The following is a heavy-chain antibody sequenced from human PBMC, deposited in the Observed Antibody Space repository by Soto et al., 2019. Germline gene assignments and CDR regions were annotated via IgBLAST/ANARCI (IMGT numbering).Heavy chain of an antibody. Sequence: SPTLSLTCAISGDSVSSNGVAWNWIRQSPARGLEWLGRTYYRSRWYNDFAVSVKSRMTINPDTSKNQFSLQLNSVTPEDTAVYSCARISYSRRTPYLDYWRQGTLVIVSS. CDR3: ARISYSRRTPYLDY. J-gene: IGHJ4*02. V-gene: IGHV6-1*01. D-gene: IGHD6-13*01. CDR1: GDSVSSNGVA. CDR2: TYYRSRWYN.